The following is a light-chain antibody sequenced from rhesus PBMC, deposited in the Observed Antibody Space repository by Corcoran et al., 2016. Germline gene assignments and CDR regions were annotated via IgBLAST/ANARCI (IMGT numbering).Light chain of an antibody. Sequence: QSVPTQPPSMSESPGQSVTISCTGPTSDIGGFNYVSWYQHHPAKAPRLMIYGVNNRPSGVSNRFSGSKSGNTASLTISGLQTEDEADYFCSSYTTSDAFVVGSGTKLTVL. J-gene: IGLJ6*01. V-gene: IGLV2S7*01. CDR3: SSYTTSDAFV. CDR2: GVN. CDR1: TSDIGGFNY.